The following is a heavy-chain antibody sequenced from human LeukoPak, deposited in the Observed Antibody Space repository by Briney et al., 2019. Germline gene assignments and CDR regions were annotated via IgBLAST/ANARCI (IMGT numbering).Heavy chain of an antibody. J-gene: IGHJ4*02. CDR3: ARDNPGYFDY. CDR1: GYSISSGYY. V-gene: IGHV4-38-2*01. CDR2: IYHSGST. Sequence: SSETLSLTCAVSGYSISSGYYWGWIRQPPGKGLEWIVSIYHSGSTCYNPSLKTRVTISVDTSKNQFSLKLSSVTAADTAVYYCARDNPGYFDYWGQGTLVTVSS. D-gene: IGHD1-14*01.